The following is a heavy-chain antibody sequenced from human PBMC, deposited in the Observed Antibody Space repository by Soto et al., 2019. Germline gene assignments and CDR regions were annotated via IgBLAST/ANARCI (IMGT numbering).Heavy chain of an antibody. CDR2: INPNSGGT. D-gene: IGHD3-9*01. J-gene: IGHJ5*02. CDR3: VRGNYDILTGYPPHNWFDP. V-gene: IGHV1-2*04. Sequence: GASVKVSCKASGYTFTGYYMHWVRQAPGQGLEWMGWINPNSGGTNYAQKFQGWVTMTRDTSISTAYMELSSLRSEDMVVYSCVRGNYDILTGYPPHNWFDPWGQGTLVTSPQ. CDR1: GYTFTGYY.